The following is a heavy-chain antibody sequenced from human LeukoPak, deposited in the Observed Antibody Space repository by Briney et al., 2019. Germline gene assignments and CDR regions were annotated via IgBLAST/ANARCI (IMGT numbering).Heavy chain of an antibody. CDR2: ISSSGSTI. CDR1: GFTYSSYS. D-gene: IGHD1-26*01. J-gene: IGHJ4*02. V-gene: IGHV3-48*02. Sequence: PGGSLRLSCAASGFTYSSYSKNGARQAPGKGLEWVSYISSSGSTIYYADSVKGRFTISRDNGKNSLYLQMSSLRDGDTAVYFCARDSGTYSTQYWGQGTLVTVSS. CDR3: ARDSGTYSTQY.